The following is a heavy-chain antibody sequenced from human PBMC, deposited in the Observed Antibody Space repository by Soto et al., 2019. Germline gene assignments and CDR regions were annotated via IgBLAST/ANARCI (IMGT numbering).Heavy chain of an antibody. CDR3: ARVPDR. CDR2: IYHSGST. D-gene: IGHD2-2*01. Sequence: SETLSLTCTVSGGSMSSSRYSWGWIRQPPGKGLEWIGYIYHSGSTYYNPSLKSRVTISVDRSKNQFSLKLSSVTAADTAVYYCARVPDRWGQGTLVTVSS. V-gene: IGHV4-30-2*01. CDR1: GGSMSSSRYS. J-gene: IGHJ5*02.